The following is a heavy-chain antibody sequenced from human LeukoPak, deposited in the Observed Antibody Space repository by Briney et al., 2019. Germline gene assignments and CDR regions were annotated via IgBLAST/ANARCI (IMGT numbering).Heavy chain of an antibody. V-gene: IGHV4-30-4*01. CDR2: IYYSGST. D-gene: IGHD4-11*01. Sequence: SETLSLTCTVSGGSISSGVYYWSWIRQPPGKGLEWIGYIYYSGSTYYNPSLKSRVTISVDTSKNQFSLKLISVTAADTAVYYCARCNHDYSNYGPSGYYYGMDVWGQGTTVTVSS. CDR3: ARCNHDYSNYGPSGYYYGMDV. CDR1: GGSISSGVYY. J-gene: IGHJ6*02.